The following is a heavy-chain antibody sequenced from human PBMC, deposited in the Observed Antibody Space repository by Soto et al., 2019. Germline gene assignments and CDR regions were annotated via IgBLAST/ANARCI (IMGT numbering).Heavy chain of an antibody. V-gene: IGHV3-30-3*01. J-gene: IGHJ6*01. CDR3: TRDWYSGSSCRYYYYSGMDV. CDR1: GFTFSSYA. CDR2: ISYDGSNK. D-gene: IGHD1-26*01. Sequence: GGSLRLSCAASGFTFSSYAMHWVRQAPGKGLEWVAVISYDGSNKYYADSVKGRFTISRDNSKNTLYLQMNSLRAEDTAVYYFTRDWYSGSSCRYYYYSGMDVGCQEATVTVSS.